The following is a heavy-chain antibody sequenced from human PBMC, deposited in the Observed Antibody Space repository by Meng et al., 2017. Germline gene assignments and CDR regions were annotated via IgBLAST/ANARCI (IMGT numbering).Heavy chain of an antibody. Sequence: SVKVSCKASGGTFSSYAISWVRQAPGQGLEWMGGIIPIFGTANYAQKFQGRVTITADESTSTAYMELSSLRSEDTAVYYCARVCRSGGSCYDAFDIWGQGTMVTVSS. D-gene: IGHD2-15*01. J-gene: IGHJ3*02. CDR3: ARVCRSGGSCYDAFDI. CDR1: GGTFSSYA. CDR2: IIPIFGTA. V-gene: IGHV1-69*13.